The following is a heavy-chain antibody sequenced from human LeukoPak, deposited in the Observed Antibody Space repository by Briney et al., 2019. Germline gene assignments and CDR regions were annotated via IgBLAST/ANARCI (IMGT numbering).Heavy chain of an antibody. CDR1: GGSFSTYY. CDR3: ASRPQGSRVAVAGTTTTLFDY. V-gene: IGHV4-34*01. D-gene: IGHD6-19*01. CDR2: INHSGFT. J-gene: IGHJ4*02. Sequence: SETLSLTCAIYGGSFSTYYWSWIRQPPGKGLEWIGEINHSGFTNYNPSLKSRVTISVDTSKNQFSLTLSSVTAADTAVYYCASRPQGSRVAVAGTTTTLFDYWGQGTLVTVSS.